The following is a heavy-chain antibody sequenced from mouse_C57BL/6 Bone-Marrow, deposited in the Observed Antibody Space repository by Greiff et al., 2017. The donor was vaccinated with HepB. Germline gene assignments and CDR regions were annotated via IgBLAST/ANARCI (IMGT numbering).Heavy chain of an antibody. J-gene: IGHJ4*01. CDR2: IYPSDSET. D-gene: IGHD1-1*01. CDR1: GYTFTSYW. CDR3: ARTPFYYGSSTYYAMDY. V-gene: IGHV1-61*01. Sequence: QVQLQQPGAELVRPGSSVKLSCKASGYTFTSYWMDWVKQRPGQGLEWIGNIYPSDSETHYNQKFKDKATLTVDKSSSTAYMQLSSLTSEDSAVYYCARTPFYYGSSTYYAMDYWGQGTSVTVSS.